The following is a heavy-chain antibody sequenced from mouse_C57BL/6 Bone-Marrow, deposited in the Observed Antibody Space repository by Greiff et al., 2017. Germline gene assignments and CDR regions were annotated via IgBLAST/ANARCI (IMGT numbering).Heavy chain of an antibody. V-gene: IGHV1-5*01. CDR3: TRGGLLLAWFAY. CDR2: IYPGNSDT. Sequence: VQLQQSGTVLARPGASVKMSCKTSGYTFTSYWMHWVKQRPGQGLEWIGAIYPGNSDTSYNQKFKGKAKLTAATSASTAYMELSSLTNEDSAVYYCTRGGLLLAWFAYWGQGTLVTVSA. D-gene: IGHD2-3*01. J-gene: IGHJ3*01. CDR1: GYTFTSYW.